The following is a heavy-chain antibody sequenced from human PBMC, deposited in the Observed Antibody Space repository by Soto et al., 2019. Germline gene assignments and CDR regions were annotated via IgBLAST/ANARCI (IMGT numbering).Heavy chain of an antibody. V-gene: IGHV3-23*01. D-gene: IGHD6-19*01. CDR3: AKVVDGEPGYYFDY. CDR2: IRGSGGST. CDR1: GFTFSSYA. Sequence: GGSLRLSCAASGFTFSSYAMSWVRQAPGKGLEWVSAIRGSGGSTYYADPVKGRFTISRDNSKNTLYLQMNSLRAEDTAVYYCAKVVDGEPGYYFDYWGQGTLVTVSS. J-gene: IGHJ4*02.